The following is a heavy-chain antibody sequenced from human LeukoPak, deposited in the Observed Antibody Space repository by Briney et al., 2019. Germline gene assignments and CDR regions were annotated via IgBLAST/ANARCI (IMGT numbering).Heavy chain of an antibody. V-gene: IGHV1-69*01. J-gene: IGHJ6*02. Sequence: GSSVKVSCKASGGTFSSYAISWVRRAPGQGLEWMGGIIPIFGTANYAQKFQGRVTITADESTSTAYMELSSLRSEDTAVYYCAREPGYCSSTSCSNYYYYGMDVWGQGTTVTVSS. CDR3: AREPGYCSSTSCSNYYYYGMDV. D-gene: IGHD2-2*01. CDR2: IIPIFGTA. CDR1: GGTFSSYA.